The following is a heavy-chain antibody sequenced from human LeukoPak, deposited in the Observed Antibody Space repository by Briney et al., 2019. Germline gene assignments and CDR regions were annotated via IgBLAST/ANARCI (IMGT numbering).Heavy chain of an antibody. CDR2: IYYGGST. J-gene: IGHJ4*02. CDR3: ARAPYDSSGYPYYFDY. CDR1: GGSVSSGDYY. Sequence: PSETLSLTCTVSGGSVSSGDYYWSWIRQPPGKGLEWIGYIYYGGSTNYNPSLKSRVTISVDTSKNQFSLKLSSVTAADTAVYYCARAPYDSSGYPYYFDYWGQGTLVTVSS. D-gene: IGHD3-22*01. V-gene: IGHV4-61*08.